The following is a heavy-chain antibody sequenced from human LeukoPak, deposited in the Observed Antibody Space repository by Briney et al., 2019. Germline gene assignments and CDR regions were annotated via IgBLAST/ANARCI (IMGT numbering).Heavy chain of an antibody. CDR2: ISGSGGGT. Sequence: GGSLRLSCAASGFTFSSYAMSWVRQAPGKGLEWVSAISGSGGGTYYADSVKGRFTISRDNSKNTLYLQMNSLRAEDTAVYYCAKSASPPITMIVVVMDYYYGMDVWGQGTTVTVSS. V-gene: IGHV3-23*01. CDR3: AKSASPPITMIVVVMDYYYGMDV. D-gene: IGHD3-22*01. J-gene: IGHJ6*02. CDR1: GFTFSSYA.